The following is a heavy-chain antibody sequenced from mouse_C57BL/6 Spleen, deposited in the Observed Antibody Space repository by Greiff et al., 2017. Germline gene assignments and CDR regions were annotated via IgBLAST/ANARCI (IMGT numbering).Heavy chain of an antibody. D-gene: IGHD2-12*01. CDR2: IDPNSGGT. CDR3: AREGSYSLYAMGD. Sequence: QVQLQQPGAELVKPGASVKLSCKASGYTFTSYWMHWVKQRPGRGLEWIGRIDPNSGGTKYNEKFKSKATLTVDKPSSTAYMQLSSLTSEDSAVYYCAREGSYSLYAMGDWGQGTTVTVAS. CDR1: GYTFTSYW. J-gene: IGHJ4*01. V-gene: IGHV1-72*01.